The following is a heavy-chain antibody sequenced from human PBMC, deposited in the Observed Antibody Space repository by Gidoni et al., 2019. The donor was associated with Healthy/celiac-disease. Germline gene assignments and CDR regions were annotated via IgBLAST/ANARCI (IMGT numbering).Heavy chain of an antibody. CDR3: AHSIPYYYGSGSYYKGYYFDY. V-gene: IGHV2-5*02. CDR2: IYWDDDK. CDR1: GFSLSTSGVG. J-gene: IGHJ4*02. D-gene: IGHD3-10*01. Sequence: QITLKESGPTLVKPTQTLTLTCTFSGFSLSTSGVGVGWIRQPPGKALEWLALIYWDDDKRYSPSLKSRLTITKDTSKNQVVLTMTNMDPVDTATYYCAHSIPYYYGSGSYYKGYYFDYWGQGTLVTVSS.